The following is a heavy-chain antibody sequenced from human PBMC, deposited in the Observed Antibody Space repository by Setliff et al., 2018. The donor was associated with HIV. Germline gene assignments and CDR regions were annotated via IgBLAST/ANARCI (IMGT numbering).Heavy chain of an antibody. CDR3: VRDLPYGYGYGGWGDY. CDR2: IKQEGSGK. CDR1: GFTFSSYG. V-gene: IGHV3-7*03. D-gene: IGHD5-18*01. J-gene: IGHJ4*02. Sequence: GGSLRLSCAASGFTFSSYGMTWVRQAPGKGLEGVANIKQEGSGKYSVDSVTGRFPISRDNAKNSLYLQINSRRAEDTAVYYCVRDLPYGYGYGGWGDYWGQGTLVTVSS.